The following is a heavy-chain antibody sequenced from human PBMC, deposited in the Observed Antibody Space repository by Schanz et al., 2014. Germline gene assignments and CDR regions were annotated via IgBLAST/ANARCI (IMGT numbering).Heavy chain of an antibody. CDR1: GGTFSSST. V-gene: IGHV1-46*03. CDR3: ARDGEAAAGCDY. J-gene: IGHJ4*02. CDR2: INPSSGTT. Sequence: QVQLVQSAPEVKKPGSSVKVSCKASGGTFSSSTLTWVRQAPGQGLEWMGKINPSSGTTRIAQNFQGRLTVTRDTATSTVYMELSSLRSEDTAVYYCARDGEAAAGCDYWGQGTLVTVSS. D-gene: IGHD6-13*01.